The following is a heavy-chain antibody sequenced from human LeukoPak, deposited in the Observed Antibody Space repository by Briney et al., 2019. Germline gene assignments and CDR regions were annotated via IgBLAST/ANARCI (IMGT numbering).Heavy chain of an antibody. J-gene: IGHJ4*02. Sequence: SETLSLTCTVSGGSISSYYWSWIRQPPGKGLEWIGYIYYSGSTNYNPSLKSRVTISVDTSKNQFSLKLSSVTAADTAVYYCARAKGSTLTGFDYWGQGTLVTVSS. CDR2: IYYSGST. CDR1: GGSISSYY. V-gene: IGHV4-59*01. CDR3: ARAKGSTLTGFDY.